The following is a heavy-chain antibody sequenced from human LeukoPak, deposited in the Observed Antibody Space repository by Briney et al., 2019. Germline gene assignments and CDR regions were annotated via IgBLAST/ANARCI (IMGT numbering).Heavy chain of an antibody. J-gene: IGHJ4*02. CDR3: ANSLDRGWYHFEC. CDR2: ISYSAGNT. CDR1: GFSFSSYA. Sequence: PGGSLRLSCGASGFSFSSYAMSWVRQAPGKGPEWVSSISYSAGNTYYADSVKGRFTISRDNSKNTLYLQMNSLRAEDTAVYYCANSLDRGWYHFECWGQGTLVTVSS. D-gene: IGHD6-19*01. V-gene: IGHV3-23*01.